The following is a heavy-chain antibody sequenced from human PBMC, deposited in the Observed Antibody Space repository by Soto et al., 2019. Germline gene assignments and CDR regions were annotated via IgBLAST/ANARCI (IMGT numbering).Heavy chain of an antibody. CDR3: TRFPRGTPVTNLDF. CDR2: IRSKANSYAT. V-gene: IGHV3-73*01. CDR1: GFTFSGSA. J-gene: IGHJ4*02. D-gene: IGHD4-17*01. Sequence: GGSLRLSCATSGFTFSGSAIHWVRQASGKGLEWVGRIRSKANSYATAYAASVKGRFTISRDDSKNTTYLQMNSLKTEDTAVYYCTRFPRGTPVTNLDFWGQGTLVTVSS.